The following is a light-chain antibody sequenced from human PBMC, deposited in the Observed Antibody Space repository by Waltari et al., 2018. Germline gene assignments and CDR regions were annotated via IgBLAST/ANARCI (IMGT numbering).Light chain of an antibody. CDR1: QSVSRT. CDR3: QHYVRLPAT. CDR2: GAS. J-gene: IGKJ1*01. V-gene: IGKV3-20*01. Sequence: EIVLTQSPGTLSLSPGERATLSCRVSQSVSRTLAWYQQKPGQAPKLLIHGASIRATGIPDRFTGSGSGTDFSLTISSLEPEDFAIYFCQHYVRLPATFGQGTKVEIK.